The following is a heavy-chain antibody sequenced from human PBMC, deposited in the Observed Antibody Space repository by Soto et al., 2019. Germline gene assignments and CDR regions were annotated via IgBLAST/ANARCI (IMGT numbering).Heavy chain of an antibody. CDR3: AHRRDATVRVPAAISAWFDP. Sequence: SGPTLVNPTQTPKLTSTFSGVSLRTSGEGVGWIRQPPGKALEWLALIFWDDDKRYNSSLRSRRTITKATNKNQVVLTLTNMDPVDTATYYCAHRRDATVRVPAAISAWFDPWGQGTQVTVSS. CDR2: IFWDDDK. V-gene: IGHV2-5*02. J-gene: IGHJ5*02. D-gene: IGHD2-2*01. CDR1: GVSLRTSGEG.